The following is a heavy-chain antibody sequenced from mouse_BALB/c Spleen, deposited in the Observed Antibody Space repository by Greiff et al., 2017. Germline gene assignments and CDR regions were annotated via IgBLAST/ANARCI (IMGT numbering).Heavy chain of an antibody. J-gene: IGHJ2*01. V-gene: IGHV2-9*02. Sequence: QVQLKESGPGLVAPSQSLSITCTVSGFPFTSYGVHWVRQHPGKGLEWLGVIWAGGSTNYNSALMSRLSISKDNSKSQVFLKMNSLQTDDTAMYYCARDSYYGSHYFDYWGQGTTLTVSS. CDR1: GFPFTSYG. CDR2: IWAGGST. D-gene: IGHD1-1*01. CDR3: ARDSYYGSHYFDY.